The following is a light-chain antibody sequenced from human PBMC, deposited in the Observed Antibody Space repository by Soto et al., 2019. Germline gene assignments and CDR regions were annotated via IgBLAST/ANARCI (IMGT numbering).Light chain of an antibody. CDR2: DAS. Sequence: EIVLTQSPATLSLSPGERATLSCRASQSVSSHLAWFQQRPGQAPRLLIYDASNRATGIPARFSGRGSGTDFTLTISSLQSEDFAVYYCQQYNTWPPITFGQGTRLEIK. CDR3: QQYNTWPPIT. J-gene: IGKJ5*01. CDR1: QSVSSH. V-gene: IGKV3D-15*01.